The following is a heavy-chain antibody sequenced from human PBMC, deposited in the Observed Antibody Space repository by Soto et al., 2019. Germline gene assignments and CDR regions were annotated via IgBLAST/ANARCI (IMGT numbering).Heavy chain of an antibody. CDR1: GGSISSGGYY. D-gene: IGHD6-6*01. CDR2: IYYSGST. CDR3: ARVDGETPSSSSWWFDP. Sequence: PSETLSLTCTVSGGSISSGGYYWSWIRQHPGKGLEWIGYIYYSGSTYYNPSLKSRVTISVDTSKNQFSLKLSSVTAADTAVYYCARVDGETPSSSSWWFDPWGQGTLVTVS. J-gene: IGHJ5*02. V-gene: IGHV4-31*03.